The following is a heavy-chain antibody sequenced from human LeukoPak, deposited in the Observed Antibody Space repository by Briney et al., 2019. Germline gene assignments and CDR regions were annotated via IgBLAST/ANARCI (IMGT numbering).Heavy chain of an antibody. J-gene: IGHJ5*02. Sequence: GGSLRLSCAASGFTFDDYAMHWVRQAPGKGLEWVSGISWNSGSIGYADSVKGRFTISRDNAKNSLYLQMNSLRAEDTALYYCARAARADCTSPTCHSWLAPWGQGTQVTVSS. CDR1: GFTFDDYA. D-gene: IGHD2/OR15-2a*01. CDR2: ISWNSGSI. V-gene: IGHV3-9*01. CDR3: ARAARADCTSPTCHSWLAP.